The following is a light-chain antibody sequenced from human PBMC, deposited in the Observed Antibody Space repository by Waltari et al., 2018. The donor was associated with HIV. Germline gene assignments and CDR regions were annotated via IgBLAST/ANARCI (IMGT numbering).Light chain of an antibody. Sequence: QMTQSPSSLSASIGDRVTITCRASQNVFKFISWYQQKSGEAPKLLISDASSLQTGVPSRFSGSGSGTDFTLTISSLQPEDLATFYCLQTFTSPLTFGPGTKVDIK. CDR2: DAS. CDR3: LQTFTSPLT. CDR1: QNVFKF. V-gene: IGKV1-39*01. J-gene: IGKJ3*01.